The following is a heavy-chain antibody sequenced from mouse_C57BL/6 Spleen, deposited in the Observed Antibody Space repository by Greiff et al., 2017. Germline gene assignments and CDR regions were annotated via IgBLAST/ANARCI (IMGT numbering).Heavy chain of an antibody. V-gene: IGHV1-26*01. CDR1: GYTFTDYY. J-gene: IGHJ4*01. CDR3: ARDGYDGVGDY. CDR2: INPNNGGT. Sequence: EVQLQQSGPELVKPGASVKISCKASGYTFTDYYMNWVKQSHGKSLEWIGDINPNNGGTSYNQKFKGKATLTVDKSSSTAYMELRSLTSEDSAVYYCARDGYDGVGDYWGQGTSVTVSS. D-gene: IGHD2-2*01.